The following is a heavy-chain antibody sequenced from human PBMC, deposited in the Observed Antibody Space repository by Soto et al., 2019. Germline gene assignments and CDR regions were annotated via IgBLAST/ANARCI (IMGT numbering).Heavy chain of an antibody. Sequence: ASVKVSCKASGGTFSSYAISWVRQAPGQGLEWMGGIIPIFGTANYAQKFQGRVTITADESTSTAYMELSSLRSEDTAVYYCARVGAGIVATIGGGYFDYWGQGTLVTVSS. CDR3: ARVGAGIVATIGGGYFDY. CDR1: GGTFSSYA. V-gene: IGHV1-69*13. CDR2: IIPIFGTA. D-gene: IGHD5-12*01. J-gene: IGHJ4*02.